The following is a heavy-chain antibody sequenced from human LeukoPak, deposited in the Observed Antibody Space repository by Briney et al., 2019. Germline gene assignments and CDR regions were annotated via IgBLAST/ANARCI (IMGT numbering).Heavy chain of an antibody. CDR3: ARGLTDIVVVVAATTRFDP. D-gene: IGHD2-15*01. J-gene: IGHJ5*02. CDR2: INHSGST. V-gene: IGHV4-34*01. CDR1: GGSFSGYY. Sequence: SETPSLTCAIYGGSFSGYYWSWIRQPPGKGLEWIGEINHSGSTNYNPSLKSRVTISVDTSKNQFSLKLSSVTAADTAVYYCARGLTDIVVVVAATTRFDPWGQGTLVTVSS.